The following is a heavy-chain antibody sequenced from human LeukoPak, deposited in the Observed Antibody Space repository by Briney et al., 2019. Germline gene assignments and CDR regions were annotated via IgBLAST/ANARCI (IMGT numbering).Heavy chain of an antibody. J-gene: IGHJ6*02. CDR3: ARDCTSATCYSGLDV. Sequence: PGGSLRLSCVASGFTFSFYSMNWVRQAPGKGLEWVSSISSSRSGSKSYIYYADSVKGRFTVSRDNAKNSLYLQMNSLSAEDTAVYYCARDCTSATCYSGLDVWGQGTTVTVSS. CDR1: GFTFSFYS. V-gene: IGHV3-21*06. CDR2: ISSSRSGSKSYI. D-gene: IGHD2-2*01.